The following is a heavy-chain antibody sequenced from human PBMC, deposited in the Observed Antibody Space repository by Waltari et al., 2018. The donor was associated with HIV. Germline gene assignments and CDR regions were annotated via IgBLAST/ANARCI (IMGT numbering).Heavy chain of an antibody. CDR2: VNPNSGVT. CDR1: GYTFTGYY. V-gene: IGHV1-2*02. CDR3: ARGGVYCSSTSCYRFDP. J-gene: IGHJ5*02. D-gene: IGHD2-2*01. Sequence: QVQLVQSGAEVKKPGASVKVSCKASGYTFTGYYMHWVRQAPGQGLEWMGWVNPNSGVTNYAQKFQGRVTMTRDTSISTAYMELGRLRSDDTAVYYCARGGVYCSSTSCYRFDPWGQGTLVTVSS.